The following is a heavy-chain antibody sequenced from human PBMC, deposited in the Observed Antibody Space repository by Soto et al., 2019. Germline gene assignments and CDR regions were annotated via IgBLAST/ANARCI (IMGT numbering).Heavy chain of an antibody. Sequence: QVQLVESGGGVVQPGRSLRLSCAASGFTFNTFGMHWVRQAPGKGLEWLAVISYDGSNKYYADSVKGRFTVSRDNSKNTLYLQMNSLRVEDTAGYFCAPLTTVTTMIFYYYGMDVWGQGTTVTVSS. V-gene: IGHV3-30*03. J-gene: IGHJ6*02. D-gene: IGHD4-17*01. CDR2: ISYDGSNK. CDR1: GFTFNTFG. CDR3: APLTTVTTMIFYYYGMDV.